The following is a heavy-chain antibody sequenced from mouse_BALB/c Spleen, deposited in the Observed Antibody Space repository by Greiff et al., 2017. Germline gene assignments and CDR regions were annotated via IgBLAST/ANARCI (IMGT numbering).Heavy chain of an antibody. J-gene: IGHJ1*01. CDR2: ISSGSSTI. CDR3: AREIHYYGYWYFDV. V-gene: IGHV5-17*02. D-gene: IGHD1-2*01. CDR1: GFTFSSFG. Sequence: EVMLVESGGGLVQPGGSRKLSCAASGFTFSSFGMHWVRQAPEKGLEWVAYISSGSSTIYYADTVKGRFTISRDNPKNTLFLQMTSLRSEDTAMYYCAREIHYYGYWYFDVWGAGTTVTVSS.